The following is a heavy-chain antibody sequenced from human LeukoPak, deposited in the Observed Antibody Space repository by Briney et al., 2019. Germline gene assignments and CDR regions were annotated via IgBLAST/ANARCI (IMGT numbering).Heavy chain of an antibody. CDR1: GYTFTNYG. CDR3: ARSGGGSSSWYVDY. J-gene: IGHJ4*02. Sequence: ASVNVSCKASGYTFTNYGIRWLRQAPGQGLAGMGWISAYNGNTNYPQKLQGRVTMTTDTSTSTAYMELRSLRSDDTAVYYCARSGGGSSSWYVDYWGQGTLVTVSS. V-gene: IGHV1-18*01. CDR2: ISAYNGNT. D-gene: IGHD6-13*01.